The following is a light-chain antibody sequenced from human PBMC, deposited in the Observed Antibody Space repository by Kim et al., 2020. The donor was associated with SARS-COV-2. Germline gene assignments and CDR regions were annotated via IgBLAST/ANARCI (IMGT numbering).Light chain of an antibody. Sequence: ASVGDRVTITCRSSQDISRLLAWYQQKPGEAPNLLIFRAYVLQSGVPSRFSGGGSGTDFTLTISSLQPEDVATYYCQRYNTAPWTFGQGTKVDIK. CDR1: QDISRL. V-gene: IGKV1-27*01. J-gene: IGKJ1*01. CDR2: RAY. CDR3: QRYNTAPWT.